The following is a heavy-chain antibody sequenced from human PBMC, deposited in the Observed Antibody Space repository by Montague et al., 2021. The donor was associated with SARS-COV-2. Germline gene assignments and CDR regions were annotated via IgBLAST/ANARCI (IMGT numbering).Heavy chain of an antibody. V-gene: IGHV4-38-2*02. D-gene: IGHD1-20*01. J-gene: IGHJ6*02. CDR1: GYSISSGYY. Sequence: SETLSLTCTVSGYSISSGYYWGWIRQPPGKGLEWTGSIYYSGSTYYNPSLKSRVTISVDTSKNQFSLKLSSVTAADTAVYYCARDQGYNWNYYYYYGMDVWGQGTTVTVSS. CDR3: ARDQGYNWNYYYYYGMDV. CDR2: IYYSGST.